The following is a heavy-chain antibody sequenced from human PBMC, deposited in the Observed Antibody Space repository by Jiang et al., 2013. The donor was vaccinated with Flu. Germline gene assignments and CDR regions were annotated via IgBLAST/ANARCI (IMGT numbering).Heavy chain of an antibody. CDR3: ARDREGYYDSSGLDY. CDR2: INPSGGST. CDR1: GYTFTSYY. J-gene: IGHJ4*02. D-gene: IGHD3-22*01. Sequence: SGAEVKKPGASVKVSCKASGYTFTSYYMHWVRQAPGQGLEWMGIINPSGGSTSYAQKFQGRVTMTRDTSTSTVYMELSSLRSEDTAVYYCARDREGYYDSSGLDYWGQGTLVTVSS. V-gene: IGHV1-46*01.